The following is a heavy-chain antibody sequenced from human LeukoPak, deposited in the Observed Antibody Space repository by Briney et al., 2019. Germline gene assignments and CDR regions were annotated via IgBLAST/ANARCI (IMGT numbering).Heavy chain of an antibody. J-gene: IGHJ4*02. D-gene: IGHD3-3*01. CDR1: GYSFTSYW. CDR2: IYPGDSDT. CDR3: ARSGDFWSGYYNYYFDY. Sequence: KPGESLKISCKGSGYSFTSYWIGGVRQMPGKCLEWMGIIYPGDSDTRYSPSFQGQVTISADKSISTAYLQWSSLKASDTAMYYCARSGDFWSGYYNYYFDYWGQGTLVTVSS. V-gene: IGHV5-51*03.